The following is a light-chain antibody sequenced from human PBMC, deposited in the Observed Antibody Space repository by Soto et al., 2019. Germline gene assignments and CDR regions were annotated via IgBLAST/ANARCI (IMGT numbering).Light chain of an antibody. CDR3: SSYTGSNNLV. V-gene: IGLV2-8*01. CDR2: EVN. J-gene: IGLJ1*01. Sequence: QSALTQPPSASGSPGQSVTISCTGTSSDVGGYNYVSWYQQHPGKAPKLTIYEVNKRPSGVPDRFSGYKSGNTASLTVSGLQAEDEADYYCSSYTGSNNLVFGTGTKLTVL. CDR1: SSDVGGYNY.